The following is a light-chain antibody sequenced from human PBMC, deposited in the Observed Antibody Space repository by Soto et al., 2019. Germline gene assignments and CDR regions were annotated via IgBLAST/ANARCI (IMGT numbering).Light chain of an antibody. V-gene: IGLV2-14*01. CDR1: SSDVGGYNY. J-gene: IGLJ2*01. Sequence: QSALTQPASVSGSPGQSITISCTGTSSDVGGYNYVSWYQQHPGKAPKLMIYDVSNRPSGVSNRFSGSKSGNTASLTISGLQAEDDADYYCSSYTSSTTRVLGGGTKVTVL. CDR3: SSYTSSTTRV. CDR2: DVS.